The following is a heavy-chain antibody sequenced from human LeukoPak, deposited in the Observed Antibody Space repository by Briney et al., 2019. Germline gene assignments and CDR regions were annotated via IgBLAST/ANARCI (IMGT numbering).Heavy chain of an antibody. V-gene: IGHV3-53*01. J-gene: IGHJ3*02. CDR2: IYSGGST. Sequence: GGSLRLSCAASGITVSGNYMNWVRQAPGKGPEWVSVIYSGGSTYYADSVKGRFTISRDNSKNTLYLQMNSLRAEDTAVYYCAREKDDAFDIWGQGTMVTVSS. CDR1: GITVSGNY. CDR3: AREKDDAFDI.